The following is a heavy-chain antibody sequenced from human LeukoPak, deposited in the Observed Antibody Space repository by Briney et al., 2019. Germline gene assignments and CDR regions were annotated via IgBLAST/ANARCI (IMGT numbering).Heavy chain of an antibody. V-gene: IGHV4-39*07. J-gene: IGHJ6*03. Sequence: SETLSLTCAVSGGSFSDPNDYWGWIRQPPGKGLEWIGSISHGGNTYYNPSLKSRVIISVDRSQNQFSLRLSSVTAADTAVYFCARDVPGVVGNSYFYKTDVWGKGTTVTVSS. CDR2: ISHGGNT. CDR1: GGSFSDPNDY. CDR3: ARDVPGVVGNSYFYKTDV. D-gene: IGHD2-21*01.